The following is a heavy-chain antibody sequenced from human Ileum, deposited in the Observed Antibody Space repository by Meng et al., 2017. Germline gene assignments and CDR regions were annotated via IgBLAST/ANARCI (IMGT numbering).Heavy chain of an antibody. CDR3: ARGAYLDSGGYGLDP. V-gene: IGHV3-33*03. Sequence: GQWGAAGGGGGPPGRALRLSCDGSGFSLRGYGLHWVRQPPGKGLEWIAVLWSEGSKRYYAGSLEGRFTISRDNSKNTLFLEINSLRAEDTAVYYCARGAYLDSGGYGLDPWGQGTLVTVSS. CDR2: LWSEGSKR. CDR1: GFSLRGYG. D-gene: IGHD3-22*01. J-gene: IGHJ5*02.